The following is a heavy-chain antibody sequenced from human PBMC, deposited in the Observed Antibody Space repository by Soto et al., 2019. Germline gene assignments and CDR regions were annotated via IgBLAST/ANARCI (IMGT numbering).Heavy chain of an antibody. D-gene: IGHD2-8*02. CDR2: ILVDGRT. V-gene: IGHV3-23*01. Sequence: GGTLRLSCAASGFFCSRYDMSWVRQAPGKGLEWVSTILVDGRTFYVDSVKGRFTISRDSSQNTVYLQMNSLTVGDTALYYCAKATATGGGAFDICGQGTMVTVSS. CDR1: GFFCSRYD. J-gene: IGHJ3*02. CDR3: AKATATGGGAFDI.